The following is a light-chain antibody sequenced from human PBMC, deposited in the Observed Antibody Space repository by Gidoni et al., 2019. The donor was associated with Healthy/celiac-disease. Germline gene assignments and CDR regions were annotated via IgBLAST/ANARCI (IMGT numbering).Light chain of an antibody. CDR2: LGS. CDR1: QSLLHSNGYNY. CDR3: MQALQTPPT. V-gene: IGKV2-28*01. Sequence: DIVMTQSPLSLPVTPGEPASISCRSSQSLLHSNGYNYLDWYLQKPGQSPQLLIYLGSHRASGVPDRFSGSGSGTDFTLKISRVEAEDVGVYYCMQALQTPPTFXXXTKVEIK. J-gene: IGKJ1*01.